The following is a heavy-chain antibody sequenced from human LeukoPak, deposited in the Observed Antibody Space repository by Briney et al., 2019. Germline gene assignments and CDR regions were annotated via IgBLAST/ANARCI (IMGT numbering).Heavy chain of an antibody. CDR2: IYYSGST. D-gene: IGHD3-10*01. CDR1: GGSISSYY. Sequence: SETLSLTCTVSGGSISSYYWSWIRQPPGKGLEWIGYIYYSGSTNYNPSLKSRVTISVDTSKNQFSLKLSSVTAADTAVYYCARDHRYYGSGSYTYWGQGTLVTVPS. CDR3: ARDHRYYGSGSYTY. J-gene: IGHJ4*02. V-gene: IGHV4-59*01.